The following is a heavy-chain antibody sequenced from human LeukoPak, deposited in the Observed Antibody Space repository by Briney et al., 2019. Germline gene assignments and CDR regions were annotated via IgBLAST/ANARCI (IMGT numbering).Heavy chain of an antibody. Sequence: GGSLRLSCAASGFTFSSYGMHWVRQAPGKGLEWVAVIWYDGSNKYYADSVKGRFTISRDNSKNTLYLQMNSLRAEDTAVYYCARDEEGDSGYCYLLSAFDIWGQGTMVTVSS. D-gene: IGHD3-22*01. CDR1: GFTFSSYG. CDR3: ARDEEGDSGYCYLLSAFDI. V-gene: IGHV3-33*01. J-gene: IGHJ3*02. CDR2: IWYDGSNK.